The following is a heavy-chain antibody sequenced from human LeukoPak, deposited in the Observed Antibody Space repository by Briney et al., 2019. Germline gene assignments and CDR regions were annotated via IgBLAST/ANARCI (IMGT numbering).Heavy chain of an antibody. CDR2: IYYSGST. D-gene: IGHD6-19*01. V-gene: IGHV4-34*01. CDR3: ARHSIAVAGTFRDY. CDR1: GGSFSGYY. Sequence: SETLSLTCAVYGGSFSGYYWSWIRQPPGKGLEWIGSIYYSGSTYYNPSLKSRVTISVDTSKNQFSLKLSSVTAADTAVYYCARHSIAVAGTFRDYWGQGTLVTVSS. J-gene: IGHJ4*02.